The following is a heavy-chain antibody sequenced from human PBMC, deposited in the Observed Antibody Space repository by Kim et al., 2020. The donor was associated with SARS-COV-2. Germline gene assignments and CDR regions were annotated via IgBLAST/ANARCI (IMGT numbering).Heavy chain of an antibody. CDR1: GYTFTSYA. CDR2: INTNTGNP. J-gene: IGHJ3*02. D-gene: IGHD3-9*01. V-gene: IGHV7-4-1*02. CDR3: ARDKFLRYFDWLPDHDAFDI. Sequence: ASVKVSCKASGYTFTSYAMNWVRQAPGQGLEWMGWINTNTGNPTYAQGFTGRFVFSLDTSVSTAYLQISSLKAEDTAVYYCARDKFLRYFDWLPDHDAFDIWGQGTMVTVSS.